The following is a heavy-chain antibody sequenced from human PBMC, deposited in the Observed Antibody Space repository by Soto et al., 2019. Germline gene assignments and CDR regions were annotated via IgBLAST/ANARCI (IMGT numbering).Heavy chain of an antibody. CDR3: ARVDDYYDSSGHYFTFSNY. CDR1: GYVFTSYG. J-gene: IGHJ4*02. Sequence: ASVKVSCKSSGYVFTSYGIGWVRQAPGQGLEWMGWISTFKNYTKYPQRLQGRVTMTTDTPTSTAYMELRSLRSDDTAVYYCARVDDYYDSSGHYFTFSNYWGQGSLVTVS. V-gene: IGHV1-18*01. CDR2: ISTFKNYT. D-gene: IGHD3-22*01.